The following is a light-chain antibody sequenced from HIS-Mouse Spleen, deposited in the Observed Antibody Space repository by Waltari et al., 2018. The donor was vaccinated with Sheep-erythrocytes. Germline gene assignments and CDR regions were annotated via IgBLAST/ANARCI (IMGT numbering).Light chain of an antibody. J-gene: IGLJ2*01. CDR3: QAWDSSTAVV. CDR1: TLGDTY. CDR2: QDS. Sequence: SYELTQPPSVSVSPGQTASITCSGYTLGDTYACWYQQKPGQSPVLVIYQDSKRPSGIPERFSGSNSGNTATLTISGTQAMDEADYYCQAWDSSTAVVFGGGTKLTVL. V-gene: IGLV3-1*01.